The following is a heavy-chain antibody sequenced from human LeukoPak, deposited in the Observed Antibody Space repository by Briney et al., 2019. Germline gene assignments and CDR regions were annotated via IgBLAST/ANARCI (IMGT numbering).Heavy chain of an antibody. Sequence: SETLSLTCTVSGGSISSYYWSWIRQPPGKGLEWIGYIYYSGSTNYNPSLKSRVTISVDTSKNQFSLKLSSVTAADTAVYYCARGTGIYYGSGSYYYRYFDYWGQGTLVTVSS. V-gene: IGHV4-59*01. D-gene: IGHD3-10*01. CDR3: ARGTGIYYGSGSYYYRYFDY. J-gene: IGHJ4*02. CDR2: IYYSGST. CDR1: GGSISSYY.